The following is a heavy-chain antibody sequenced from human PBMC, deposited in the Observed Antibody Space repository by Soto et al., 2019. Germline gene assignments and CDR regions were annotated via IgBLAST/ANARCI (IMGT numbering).Heavy chain of an antibody. Sequence: QVQLVQSGAEVKKPGSSVKVSCKASGGTFSSYTISWVRQAPGQGLEWMGRIIPILGIANYAQKFQGRVTITADKSTSTAYIELSSLRSEDTAVYYCARDSSSWYSNYYYGMDVWGQGTTVTVSS. CDR2: IIPILGIA. CDR3: ARDSSSWYSNYYYGMDV. V-gene: IGHV1-69*08. D-gene: IGHD6-13*01. J-gene: IGHJ6*02. CDR1: GGTFSSYT.